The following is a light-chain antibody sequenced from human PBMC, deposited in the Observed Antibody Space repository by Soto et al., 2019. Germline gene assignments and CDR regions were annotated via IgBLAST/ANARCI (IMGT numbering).Light chain of an antibody. J-gene: IGLJ1*01. V-gene: IGLV1-47*01. Sequence: QPVLTQPPSASGTPVHRVTISCSGSDSNIGRNVVYWYQQLPGTAPKLLVYRSDQRPSGVPDRFSGSKSDTSASLAISGLRPEDEADYYCAAWDDSMSGHYVFGTGTKVTVL. CDR2: RSD. CDR1: DSNIGRNV. CDR3: AAWDDSMSGHYV.